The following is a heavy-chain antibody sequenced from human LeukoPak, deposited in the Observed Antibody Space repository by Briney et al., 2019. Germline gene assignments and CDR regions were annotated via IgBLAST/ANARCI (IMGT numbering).Heavy chain of an antibody. CDR1: GYTFTSYY. V-gene: IGHV1-46*01. CDR3: ARDWGVVEPAADQPYNWFDP. CDR2: INPSGGST. D-gene: IGHD2-2*01. J-gene: IGHJ5*02. Sequence: GSVKVSCKASGYTFTSYYMHWVRQAPGQGLEWMGIINPSGGSTSYAQKFQGRVTMTRDTSTSTVYMELSSLRSEDTAVYYCARDWGVVEPAADQPYNWFDPWGQGTLVTVSS.